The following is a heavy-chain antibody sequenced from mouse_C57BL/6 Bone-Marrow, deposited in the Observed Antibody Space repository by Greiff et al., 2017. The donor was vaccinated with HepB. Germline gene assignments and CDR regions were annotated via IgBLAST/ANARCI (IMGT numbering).Heavy chain of an antibody. V-gene: IGHV5-9*01. CDR1: GFTFSSYT. J-gene: IGHJ3*01. CDR2: ISGGGGNT. Sequence: EVQRVESGGGLVKPGGSLKLSCAASGFTFSSYTMSWVRQTPEKRLEWVATISGGGGNTYYPDSVKGRFTISRDNAKNTLYLQMSSLRSEDTALYYCARRAFAYWGQGTLVTVSA. CDR3: ARRAFAY.